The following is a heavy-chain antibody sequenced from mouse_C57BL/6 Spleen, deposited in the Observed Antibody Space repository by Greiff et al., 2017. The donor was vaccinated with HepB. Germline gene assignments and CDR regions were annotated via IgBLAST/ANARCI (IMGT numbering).Heavy chain of an antibody. J-gene: IGHJ1*03. CDR1: GYAFSSSW. Sequence: VHLVESGPELVKPGASVKISCKASGYAFSSSWMNWVKQRPGKGLEWIGRIYPGDGDTNYNGKFKGKATLTADKSSSTAYMQLSSLTSEDSAVYFCARSMRYDYDWYFDVWGTGTTVTVSS. D-gene: IGHD2-4*01. CDR2: IYPGDGDT. CDR3: ARSMRYDYDWYFDV. V-gene: IGHV1-82*01.